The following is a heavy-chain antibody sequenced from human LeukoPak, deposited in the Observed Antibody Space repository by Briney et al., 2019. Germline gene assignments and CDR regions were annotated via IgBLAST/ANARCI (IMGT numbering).Heavy chain of an antibody. CDR2: ISGSGGST. J-gene: IGHJ4*02. CDR3: AKDRNLLIPRQQVDTAYY. D-gene: IGHD5-18*01. Sequence: GGSLRLSCAASGFTFSSYAMSWVRQAPGKGLEWVSAISGSGGSTYYADSVKGRFTISRDNSKNTLYLQMNSLRAEDTAVYYCAKDRNLLIPRQQVDTAYYWGQGTLVTVSS. V-gene: IGHV3-23*01. CDR1: GFTFSSYA.